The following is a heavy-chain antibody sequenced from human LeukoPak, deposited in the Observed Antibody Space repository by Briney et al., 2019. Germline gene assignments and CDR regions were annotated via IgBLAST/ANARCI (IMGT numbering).Heavy chain of an antibody. CDR2: TYYRSKWYN. V-gene: IGHV6-1*01. J-gene: IGHJ5*02. CDR1: GDSVSSNSAA. D-gene: IGHD6-13*01. Sequence: SQTLSLTCALSGDSVSSNSAAWNWIRQSPSRGLEWLGRTYYRSKWYNDYAVSVKSRITINPDTSKNQFSLQLNSVTPEDTAVYYCARSEQQLVWEDNWFDPWGQGTLVTVSS. CDR3: ARSEQQLVWEDNWFDP.